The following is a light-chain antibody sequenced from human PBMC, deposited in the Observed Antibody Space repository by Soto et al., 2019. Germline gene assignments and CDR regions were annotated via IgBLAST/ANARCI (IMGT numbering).Light chain of an antibody. CDR1: SSDVGGYNY. CDR3: SSYTSSSTFV. CDR2: DVS. J-gene: IGLJ1*01. V-gene: IGLV2-14*01. Sequence: ALTQPASVSGSPGQSITISCTGTSSDVGGYNYVSWYQQHPGKAPKLMIYDVSNRPSGVSNRFSGSKSGNTASLTISGLQAEDEADYYCSSYTSSSTFVFGTGTKVTVL.